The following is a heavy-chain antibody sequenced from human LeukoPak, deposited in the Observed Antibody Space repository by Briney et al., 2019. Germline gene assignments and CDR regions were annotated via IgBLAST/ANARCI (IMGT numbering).Heavy chain of an antibody. CDR2: ISSSGSTI. CDR3: ARDERLLSFLK. V-gene: IGHV3-48*03. CDR1: GFTFSSYE. J-gene: IGHJ4*02. Sequence: GGSLRLSCAASGFTFSSYEMNWVRQAPGKGLEWVSYISSSGSTIYYADSVKGRFTISRDNSKNTLYLQMNSLRAEDTAIYYCARDERLLSFLKWGQGTLVTVSS. D-gene: IGHD3-3*01.